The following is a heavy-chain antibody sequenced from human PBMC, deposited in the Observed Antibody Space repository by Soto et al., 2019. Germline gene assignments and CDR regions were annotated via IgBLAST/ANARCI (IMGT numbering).Heavy chain of an antibody. CDR2: VDTSGSP. CDR3: ARESSRSEFDY. Sequence: QVQLQESGPGLVKPSETLSLTCTVSGGSIYSYYWSWIRQPAGKGLEWIGRVDTSGSPSYNPSLRSRVTMSLDTSNNQFSLKMNSVTAADTAVYYCARESSRSEFDYWGQGTLVTVSS. J-gene: IGHJ4*02. CDR1: GGSIYSYY. V-gene: IGHV4-4*07.